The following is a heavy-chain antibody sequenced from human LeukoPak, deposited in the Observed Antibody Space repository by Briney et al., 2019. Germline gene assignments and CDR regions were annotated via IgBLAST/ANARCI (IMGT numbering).Heavy chain of an antibody. CDR2: IYSGGGT. CDR1: GFTVSSNY. CDR3: AKDRDFWSGYDPMYNWFDP. Sequence: GGSLRLSCAASGFTVSSNYMSWVRQAPGKGLEWVSIIYSGGGTYYADSVKGRFTISRDNSKNTLYLQMNSLRAEDTAVYYCAKDRDFWSGYDPMYNWFDPWGQGTLVTVSS. D-gene: IGHD3-3*01. J-gene: IGHJ5*02. V-gene: IGHV3-66*01.